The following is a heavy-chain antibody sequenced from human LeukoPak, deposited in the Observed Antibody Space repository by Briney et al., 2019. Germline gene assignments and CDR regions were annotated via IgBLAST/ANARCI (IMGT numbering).Heavy chain of an antibody. CDR3: ARGPLYSGYVNY. D-gene: IGHD1-26*01. CDR1: GGSISSGGYS. J-gene: IGHJ4*02. Sequence: PSQTLSLTCAASGGSISSGGYSWSWIRQPPGKGLEWIGYIYHSGSTYYNPSLKSRVTISVDRSKNQFSLKLSSVTAADTAVYYCARGPLYSGYVNYWGQGTLVTVSS. CDR2: IYHSGST. V-gene: IGHV4-30-2*01.